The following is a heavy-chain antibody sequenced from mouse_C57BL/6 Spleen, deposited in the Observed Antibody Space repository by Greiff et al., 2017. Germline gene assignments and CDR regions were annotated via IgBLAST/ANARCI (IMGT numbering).Heavy chain of an antibody. Sequence: QVQLQQPGAELVMPGASVKLSCKASGYTFTSYWMHWVKQRPGQGLEWIGEIDPSDSYTNYNQKFKGKSTLTVDKSSSTAYMQLSSLTSEDSAVYYCARDRLGLGGFAYWGQGTLVTVSA. CDR2: IDPSDSYT. J-gene: IGHJ3*01. CDR3: ARDRLGLGGFAY. V-gene: IGHV1-69*01. CDR1: GYTFTSYW. D-gene: IGHD4-1*01.